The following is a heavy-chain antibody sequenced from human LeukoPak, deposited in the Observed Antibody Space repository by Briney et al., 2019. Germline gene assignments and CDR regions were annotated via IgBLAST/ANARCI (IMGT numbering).Heavy chain of an antibody. CDR3: ARSRPAAFYYYYMDV. Sequence: SETLSLTCTVSGGSISSGSYYWSWIRQPAGKGLEWFGRIYTSGSTNYNPTLKSRVTISVHTSKNQFSLKLSSVTAADTAVYYCARSRPAAFYYYYMDVWGKGTTVTVSS. CDR2: IYTSGST. V-gene: IGHV4-61*02. D-gene: IGHD2-2*01. J-gene: IGHJ6*03. CDR1: GGSISSGSYY.